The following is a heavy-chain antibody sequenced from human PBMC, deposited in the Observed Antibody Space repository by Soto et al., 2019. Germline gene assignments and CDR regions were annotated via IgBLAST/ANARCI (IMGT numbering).Heavy chain of an antibody. CDR3: AREATVTTEGFEY. CDR1: GYTFTSYA. D-gene: IGHD4-17*01. Sequence: ASVKVSCKASGYTFTSYAMHLVRQAPGQGPEWMGIINPSGGSTSYAQKFQGRVTMTRDTSTSTVYMELSSLRSEDTAVYYCAREATVTTEGFEYWGQGTLVTVSS. V-gene: IGHV1-46*01. CDR2: INPSGGST. J-gene: IGHJ4*02.